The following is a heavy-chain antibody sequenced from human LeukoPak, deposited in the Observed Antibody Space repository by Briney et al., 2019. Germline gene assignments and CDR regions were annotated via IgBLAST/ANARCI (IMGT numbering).Heavy chain of an antibody. D-gene: IGHD2-2*01. CDR3: ARDFLGDCSSTSCYGSYYYYYGMDV. CDR1: GGSISSGGYY. Sequence: PSQTLSLTCTVSGGSISSGGYYWSWIRQHPGKGLEWIGYIYYSGSTYYNPSLKSRVTISVDTSKNQFSLKLSSATAADTAVYYCARDFLGDCSSTSCYGSYYYYYGMDVWGKGTTVTVSS. V-gene: IGHV4-31*03. CDR2: IYYSGST. J-gene: IGHJ6*04.